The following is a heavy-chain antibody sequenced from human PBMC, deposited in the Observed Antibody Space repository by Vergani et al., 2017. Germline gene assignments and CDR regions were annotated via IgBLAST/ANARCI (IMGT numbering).Heavy chain of an antibody. V-gene: IGHV4-31*03. CDR1: GDSISSGGYY. Sequence: QVHLQESGPGLVRPSQTLSLTCTVSGDSISSGGYYWSWIRQHPGKDLEWIGYIYYSGSTFYNPSLQSRITISLDKSQNQFALSLTSVTAADTAVYFCARGGNVIVPSALYFDFWGQGTLVTVSS. CDR3: ARGGNVIVPSALYFDF. CDR2: IYYSGST. J-gene: IGHJ4*02. D-gene: IGHD2/OR15-2a*01.